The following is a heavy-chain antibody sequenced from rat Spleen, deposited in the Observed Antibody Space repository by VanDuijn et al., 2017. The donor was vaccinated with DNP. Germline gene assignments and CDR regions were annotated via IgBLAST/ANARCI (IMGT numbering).Heavy chain of an antibody. CDR3: ARHTTYPDPYYFDY. V-gene: IGHV5-22*01. D-gene: IGHD1-4*01. CDR1: GFIFSDYG. Sequence: EVQLVESGGGLVQPGRSLKLSRAASGFIFSDYGMHWIRQAPTKGLEWVASVSHEGTSTYYGDSVKGRFTISRDNAKSTVYLQMNSLRSEDTATYYCARHTTYPDPYYFDYWGQGVMVTVSS. J-gene: IGHJ2*01. CDR2: VSHEGTST.